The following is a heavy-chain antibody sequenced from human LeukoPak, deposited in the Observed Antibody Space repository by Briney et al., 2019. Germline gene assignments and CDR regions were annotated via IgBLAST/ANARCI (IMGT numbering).Heavy chain of an antibody. CDR2: INHSGST. J-gene: IGHJ4*02. CDR1: GGSFSGYY. Sequence: SETLSLTCAVYGGSFSGYYWSWIRQPPGKGLEWIGEINHSGSTNYNPSPKSRVTISVDTSKNQFSLKLSSVTAADTAVYYCARGERSNVDIVATSPFVIFDYWGQGTLVTVSS. CDR3: ARGERSNVDIVATSPFVIFDY. D-gene: IGHD5-12*01. V-gene: IGHV4-34*01.